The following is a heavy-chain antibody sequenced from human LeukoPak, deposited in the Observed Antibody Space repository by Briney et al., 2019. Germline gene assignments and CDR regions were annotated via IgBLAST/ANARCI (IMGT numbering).Heavy chain of an antibody. CDR3: ARRNPYFDWLPYYYYYMDV. Sequence: SETLSLTCTVSGGSISSSSYYWGWIRQPPGKGLEWIGSIYYSGSTYYNPSLKSRVTISVDTSKNQFSLKLSSVTAADTAVYYCARRNPYFDWLPYYYYYMDVWGKGTTVTISS. J-gene: IGHJ6*03. V-gene: IGHV4-39*01. CDR2: IYYSGST. CDR1: GGSISSSSYY. D-gene: IGHD3-9*01.